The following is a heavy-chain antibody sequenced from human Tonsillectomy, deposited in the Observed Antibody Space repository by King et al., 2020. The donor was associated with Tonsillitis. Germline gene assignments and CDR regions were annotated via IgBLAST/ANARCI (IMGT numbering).Heavy chain of an antibody. CDR1: GFPFSSYA. CDR3: EKTTQHIDY. J-gene: IGHJ4*02. CDR2: ITISGDFT. V-gene: IGHV3-23*04. Sequence: VQLVQSGGGLVQPGGSLRLSCVASGFPFSSYAMTWVRQARGKGREWVSVITISGDFTYYADSVKGRFTISRDNSRNKLYLQMNSLRAEDPSVCYCEKTTQHIDYWGQGFLVTVPS. D-gene: IGHD1-26*01.